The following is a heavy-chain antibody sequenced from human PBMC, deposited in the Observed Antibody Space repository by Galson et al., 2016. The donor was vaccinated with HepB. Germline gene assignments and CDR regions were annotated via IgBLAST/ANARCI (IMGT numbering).Heavy chain of an antibody. CDR3: ARAPSFLTGIWDDL. D-gene: IGHD3-9*01. J-gene: IGHJ5*02. V-gene: IGHV3-11*06. CDR1: GFTFSDYY. Sequence: SLRLSCAASGFTFSDYYMIWIRQAPGKGLERVSYISSSSSYTNYVDSVKGRFTISRDNAKNILYLQMNSLRAEDTALCYCARAPSFLTGIWDDLWGQGTLVTVSS. CDR2: ISSSSSYT.